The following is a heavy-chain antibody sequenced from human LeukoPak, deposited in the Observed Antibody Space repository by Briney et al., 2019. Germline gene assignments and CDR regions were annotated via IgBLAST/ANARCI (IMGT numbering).Heavy chain of an antibody. V-gene: IGHV3-23*01. CDR2: ISGSGGST. D-gene: IGHD2-15*01. CDR3: AKDRMGQTGWFDP. CDR1: GFTFSSHG. Sequence: GGSLRLSCAASGFTFSSHGMSWVRQAPGKGLEWVSAISGSGGSTYYADSVKGRFTISRDNSKNTLYLQMNSLRAEDTAVYYCAKDRMGQTGWFDPWGQGTLVTVSS. J-gene: IGHJ5*02.